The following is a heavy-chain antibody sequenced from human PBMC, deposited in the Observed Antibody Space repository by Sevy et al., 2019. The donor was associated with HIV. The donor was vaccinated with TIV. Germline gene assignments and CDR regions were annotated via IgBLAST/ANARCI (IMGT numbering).Heavy chain of an antibody. CDR3: AKDGDIVVVPADDENYYYYYGMDV. CDR2: IRYDGSNN. Sequence: GGSLRLSCAASGFTFSSYGMHWVRQAPGKGLEWVAFIRYDGSNNYYADSVKGRFTISRDNSKNTLYLQMNSLRAEDTAVYYCAKDGDIVVVPADDENYYYYYGMDVWGQGTTVTVSS. J-gene: IGHJ6*02. CDR1: GFTFSSYG. D-gene: IGHD2-2*01. V-gene: IGHV3-30*02.